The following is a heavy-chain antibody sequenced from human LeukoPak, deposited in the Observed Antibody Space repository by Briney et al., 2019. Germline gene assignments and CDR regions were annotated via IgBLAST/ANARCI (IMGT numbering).Heavy chain of an antibody. J-gene: IGHJ4*02. D-gene: IGHD1-26*01. CDR3: AREPLVGATISDY. CDR1: GYTFSSYG. Sequence: ASVKVSCKASGYTFSSYGISWVRQAPGQGLEWMGWISAYNGNTNYAQKLQGRVTMTRDTSISTAYMELSRLRSDDTAVYYCAREPLVGATISDYWGQGTLVTVSS. CDR2: ISAYNGNT. V-gene: IGHV1-18*01.